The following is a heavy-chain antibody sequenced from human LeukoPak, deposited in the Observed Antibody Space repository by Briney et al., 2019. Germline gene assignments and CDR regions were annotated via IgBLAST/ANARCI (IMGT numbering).Heavy chain of an antibody. J-gene: IGHJ4*02. CDR1: GYTFISYG. V-gene: IGHV1-18*01. CDR2: ISAYNGNT. CDR3: ARGEVGGSYGIAFDY. D-gene: IGHD1-26*01. Sequence: ASVKVSCKASGYTFISYGISWVRQAPGQGLEWMGWISAYNGNTNYAQKFQGRVTMTTDTSTSTAYMELRSPRSDDTAVYYCARGEVGGSYGIAFDYWGQGTLVTVSS.